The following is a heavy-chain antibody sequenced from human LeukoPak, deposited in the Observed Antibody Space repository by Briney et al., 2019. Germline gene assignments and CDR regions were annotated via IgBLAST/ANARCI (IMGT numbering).Heavy chain of an antibody. CDR3: ARIEDYGGNSVNY. Sequence: SETLSLTCTVSGGSISSGDYYWSWIRQPPGKGLEWIGYIYYSGSTYYNPSLKSRVTISVDTSKNQFSLKLSSVTAADTAVYYCARIEDYGGNSVNYWGQGTLVTVSS. CDR2: IYYSGST. J-gene: IGHJ4*02. V-gene: IGHV4-30-4*01. CDR1: GGSISSGDYY. D-gene: IGHD4-23*01.